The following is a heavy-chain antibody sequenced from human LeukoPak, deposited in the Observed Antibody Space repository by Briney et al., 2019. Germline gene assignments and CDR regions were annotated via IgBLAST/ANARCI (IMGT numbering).Heavy chain of an antibody. CDR3: ARDRIDFWGGNSEVGGFDP. J-gene: IGHJ5*02. D-gene: IGHD3-3*01. CDR2: IYTSGST. V-gene: IGHV4-61*02. CDR1: GGSLSSGSYY. Sequence: SETLSLICTVSGGSLSSGSYYWSWIRQPAGKGLEWIGRIYTSGSTNYNPSLKSRVTISVDTSKNQFSLKLSSVTAADTAVYYCARDRIDFWGGNSEVGGFDPWGQGTLVTVSS.